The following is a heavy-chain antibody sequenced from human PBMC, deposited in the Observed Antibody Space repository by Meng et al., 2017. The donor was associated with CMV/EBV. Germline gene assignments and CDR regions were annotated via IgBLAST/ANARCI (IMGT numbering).Heavy chain of an antibody. CDR2: IYYSGST. CDR1: GGSISSSSYY. J-gene: IGHJ6*02. Sequence: ESLKISCTVSGGSISSSSYYWGWIRQPPGKGLEWIGSIYYSGSTYYNPSLKSRVTISVDTSKNQFSLKLSSVTAADTAVYYCARDGAARPSYYYYGMDVWGQGTTVTVSS. D-gene: IGHD6-6*01. V-gene: IGHV4-39*07. CDR3: ARDGAARPSYYYYGMDV.